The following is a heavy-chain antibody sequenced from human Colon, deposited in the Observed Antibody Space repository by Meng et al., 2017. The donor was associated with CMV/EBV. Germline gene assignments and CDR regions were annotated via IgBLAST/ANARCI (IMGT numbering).Heavy chain of an antibody. Sequence: CAASEFSFSSYAMHWVRQAPGKGLEWVAVISNDGNKKYYADSVKGRFTISRDNSKNTLHLQMNGLRAEDTAVYYCARGGQWLVDSIGYWGQGTLVTVSS. CDR2: ISNDGNKK. D-gene: IGHD6-19*01. V-gene: IGHV3-30*04. CDR3: ARGGQWLVDSIGY. CDR1: EFSFSSYA. J-gene: IGHJ4*02.